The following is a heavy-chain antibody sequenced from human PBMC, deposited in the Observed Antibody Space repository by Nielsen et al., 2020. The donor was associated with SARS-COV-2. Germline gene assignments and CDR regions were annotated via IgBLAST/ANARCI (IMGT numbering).Heavy chain of an antibody. Sequence: GGSLRLSCAASGFSFRNYGMNWVRQAPGKGLAWVAHINSDGSRTTYADSVKGRFTISRDKAENTLYLQMNSLRADDTAVYYCARAGSSSWYLVPTVGWGQGTLVTVSS. V-gene: IGHV3-74*03. CDR1: GFSFRNYG. D-gene: IGHD6-13*01. J-gene: IGHJ4*02. CDR3: ARAGSSSWYLVPTVG. CDR2: INSDGSRT.